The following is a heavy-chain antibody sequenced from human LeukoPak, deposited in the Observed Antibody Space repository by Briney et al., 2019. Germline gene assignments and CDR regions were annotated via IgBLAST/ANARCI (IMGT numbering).Heavy chain of an antibody. CDR3: ARTGGDCSSGLCYYAMDV. J-gene: IGHJ6*02. CDR2: IYYSGST. D-gene: IGHD2-21*02. CDR1: GGSISSGDYY. V-gene: IGHV4-30-4*01. Sequence: SETLSLTCTVSGGSISSGDYYWSWIRQPPGKGLEWIGYIYYSGSTYYNPSLKSRVTISVDTSKNQFSLKLSSVTAADTAVYYCARTGGDCSSGLCYYAMDVWGQGTTVTVS.